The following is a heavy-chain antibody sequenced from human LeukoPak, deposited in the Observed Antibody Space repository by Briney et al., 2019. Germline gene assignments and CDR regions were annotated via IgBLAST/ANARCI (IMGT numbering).Heavy chain of an antibody. V-gene: IGHV3-64*01. D-gene: IGHD5-12*01. CDR3: ARAGIFDIVATISYYYYGMDV. CDR2: ISSNGGST. CDR1: GFTFSSYA. Sequence: GGSLRLSCAASGFTFSSYAMHWVRQAPGKGLEYVSAISSNGGSTYYANSVKGRFTISRDNSKNTLYLQMGSLRAEDMAVYYCARAGIFDIVATISYYYYGMDVWGQGTTVTVSS. J-gene: IGHJ6*02.